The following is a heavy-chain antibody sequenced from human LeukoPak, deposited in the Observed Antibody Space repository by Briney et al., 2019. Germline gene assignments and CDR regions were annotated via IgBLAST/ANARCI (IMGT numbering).Heavy chain of an antibody. J-gene: IGHJ4*02. D-gene: IGHD1-26*01. CDR2: ISWHGETT. CDR3: AKDFGPRGVGATPQY. CDR1: GFPFDDYG. Sequence: PGGSLRLSCAASGFPFDDYGMLWVRQGPGKGLEWVSFISWHGETTYYSDSVKGRFTISRDSGTNSLYLQMNRLRTEDTGFYYCAKDFGPRGVGATPQYWGQGTVVTVSS. V-gene: IGHV3-43D*03.